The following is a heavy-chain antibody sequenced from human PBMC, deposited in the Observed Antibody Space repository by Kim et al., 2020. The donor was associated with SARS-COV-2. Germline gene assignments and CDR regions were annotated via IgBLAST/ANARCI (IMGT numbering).Heavy chain of an antibody. CDR2: IKQDGSEN. D-gene: IGHD3-10*01. J-gene: IGHJ4*01. CDR1: GFTFTNYW. V-gene: IGHV3-7*03. Sequence: GGSLRLSCAASGFTFTNYWMSWVRQAPGQGLEWVANIKQDGSENYYVYSVRGRFTISRDNAKNSLFLQMNSLKTEDTAVYYCGRGFRGTSSAYYFDYWG. CDR3: GRGFRGTSSAYYFDY.